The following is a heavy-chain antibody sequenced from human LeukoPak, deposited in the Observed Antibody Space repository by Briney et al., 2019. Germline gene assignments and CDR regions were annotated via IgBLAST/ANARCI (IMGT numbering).Heavy chain of an antibody. D-gene: IGHD5/OR15-5a*01. CDR1: GFTFSSYA. Sequence: PGGSLRLSCAASGFTFSSYAMTWVRKAPGKGLEWVSSITDRDHHTYYADSVKGRFTISRDNSKTTLYLQMNSLRAEDTAVYYCAKGGLSRAGLDFWGQGTLVTVSS. CDR2: ITDRDHHT. J-gene: IGHJ4*02. CDR3: AKGGLSRAGLDF. V-gene: IGHV3-23*01.